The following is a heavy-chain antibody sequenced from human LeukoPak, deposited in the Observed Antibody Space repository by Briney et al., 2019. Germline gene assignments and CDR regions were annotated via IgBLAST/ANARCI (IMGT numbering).Heavy chain of an antibody. Sequence: SQTLSLTCTVSGCSISSGGYYWSWIRQHRGKGLEWIGYIYYSGTYYNPSLKSRISISEETSKNQFSLRLSSVTAADTAVYYCARVGGIPWFREPAKGHFDYWGQGILVTVSS. V-gene: IGHV4-31*03. CDR1: GCSISSGGYY. D-gene: IGHD3-10*01. J-gene: IGHJ4*02. CDR3: ARVGGIPWFREPAKGHFDY. CDR2: IYYSGT.